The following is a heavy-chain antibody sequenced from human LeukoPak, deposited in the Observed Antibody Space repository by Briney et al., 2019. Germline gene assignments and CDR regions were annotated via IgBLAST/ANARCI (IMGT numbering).Heavy chain of an antibody. CDR1: GFTFSTYW. CDR2: ISSSSYI. D-gene: IGHD6-13*01. J-gene: IGHJ3*02. Sequence: PGGSLRLSCEASGFTFSTYWMIWVRQAPGKGLEWVSSISSSSYIYYADSVKGRFTISRDNAKNSLYLQMNSLRAEDTAVYYCARASYSSSWYSPFDAFDIWGQGTMVTVSS. V-gene: IGHV3-21*01. CDR3: ARASYSSSWYSPFDAFDI.